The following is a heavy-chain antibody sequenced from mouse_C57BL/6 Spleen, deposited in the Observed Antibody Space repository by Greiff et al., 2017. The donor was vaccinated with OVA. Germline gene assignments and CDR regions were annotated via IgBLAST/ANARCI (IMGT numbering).Heavy chain of an antibody. J-gene: IGHJ3*01. Sequence: VKLQQPGAELVKPGASVKMSCKASGYTFTSYWITWVKQRPGQGLEWIGDIYPGSGSTNYNEKFKSKATLTVDTSSSTAYMQLSSLTSEDSAVYYCARRDGSSPPFAYWGQGTLVTVSA. V-gene: IGHV1-55*01. CDR3: ARRDGSSPPFAY. CDR1: GYTFTSYW. D-gene: IGHD1-1*01. CDR2: IYPGSGST.